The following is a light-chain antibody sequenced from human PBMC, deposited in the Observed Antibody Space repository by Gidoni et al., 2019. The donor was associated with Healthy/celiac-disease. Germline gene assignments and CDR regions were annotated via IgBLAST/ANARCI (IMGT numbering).Light chain of an antibody. CDR2: SNN. CDR3: AAWDDSLNAYYV. V-gene: IGLV1-44*01. J-gene: IGLJ1*01. CDR1: SSTIGSNT. Sequence: QSVLPQPPSSSGTPGPRVTISSSGSSSTIGSNTVNWYQQLPGTAPKRRIYSNNQRPSGVPDRFSGSKSGTSASLAISGLQSEDEADYYCAAWDDSLNAYYVFGTGTKVTVL.